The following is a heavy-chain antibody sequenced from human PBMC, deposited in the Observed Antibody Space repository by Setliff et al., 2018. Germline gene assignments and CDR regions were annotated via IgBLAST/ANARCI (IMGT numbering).Heavy chain of an antibody. V-gene: IGHV5-51*01. D-gene: IGHD2-2*01. CDR1: GYIFTNYW. Sequence: PGESLTISCKASGYIFTNYWIGWVRQMPGKGLEWMGVIYPGDSDTRYSPSFQGQVTISADKSINTAYLQWSSLMASDTAIYYCTRHEDRNKCTSSSCYRENDAFDVWGQGAMVTVSS. CDR2: IYPGDSDT. J-gene: IGHJ3*01. CDR3: TRHEDRNKCTSSSCYRENDAFDV.